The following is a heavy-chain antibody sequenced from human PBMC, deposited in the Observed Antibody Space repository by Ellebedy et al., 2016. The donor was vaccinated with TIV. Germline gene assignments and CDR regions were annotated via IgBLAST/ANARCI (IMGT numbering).Heavy chain of an antibody. V-gene: IGHV1-2*02. J-gene: IGHJ5*02. Sequence: AASVKVSCKASGYSFTGYYMHWVRQAPGQGLEWMGWINPNSGGTSYAQKFQGRVTMTRDTSITTAYMELNSLPSDDTAVYYCARDPGPMTTGSYSGGWFDPWGQGSLVTVSS. D-gene: IGHD1-26*01. CDR2: INPNSGGT. CDR3: ARDPGPMTTGSYSGGWFDP. CDR1: GYSFTGYY.